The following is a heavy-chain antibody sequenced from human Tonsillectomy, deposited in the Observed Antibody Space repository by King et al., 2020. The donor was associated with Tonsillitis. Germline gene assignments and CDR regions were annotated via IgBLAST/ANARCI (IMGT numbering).Heavy chain of an antibody. CDR1: GFTFSSYS. CDR3: ARAYYGYYLYWFDP. D-gene: IGHD4-17*01. V-gene: IGHV3-48*02. J-gene: IGHJ5*02. Sequence: DVQLVESGGGLVQPGGSLRLSCAASGFTFSSYSMNWVRQAPGKGLEWVSYISSSSSTIYYADSVKGRFTISRDNAKNSLYLQMKSLRDEDTAVYYCARAYYGYYLYWFDPWGQGTLVTVSS. CDR2: ISSSSSTI.